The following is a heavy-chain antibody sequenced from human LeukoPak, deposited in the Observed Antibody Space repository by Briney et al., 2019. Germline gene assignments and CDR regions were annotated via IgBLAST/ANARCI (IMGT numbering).Heavy chain of an antibody. CDR2: ISYDGSNK. V-gene: IGHV3-30*18. CDR3: AKWRQDYYDSSTYYYDGFDI. CDR1: GFTFSSYG. J-gene: IGHJ3*02. D-gene: IGHD3-22*01. Sequence: GGSLRLSCAASGFTFSSYGMHWVRQAPGKGLEWVAVISYDGSNKNYADSVKGGLTISRDNSKNTLYLQMNSLRAEDTAVYYCAKWRQDYYDSSTYYYDGFDIWGQGTRVTVSS.